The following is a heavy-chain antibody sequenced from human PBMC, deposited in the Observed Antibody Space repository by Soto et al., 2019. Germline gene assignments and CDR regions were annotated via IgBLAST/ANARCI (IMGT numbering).Heavy chain of an antibody. V-gene: IGHV2-70*01. Sequence: SGPTLVNPTQTLTLTCTFSGFSLSTSGMCVSWIRQPPGKALEWLALIDWDDEKFYSTSLKTRLTISKDTSKNQVVLTMTNMAPVDTATYYCARTPIRYADWYYNMDVWGQGTTVTVSS. J-gene: IGHJ6*02. CDR1: GFSLSTSGMC. CDR2: IDWDDEK. CDR3: ARTPIRYADWYYNMDV. D-gene: IGHD3-9*01.